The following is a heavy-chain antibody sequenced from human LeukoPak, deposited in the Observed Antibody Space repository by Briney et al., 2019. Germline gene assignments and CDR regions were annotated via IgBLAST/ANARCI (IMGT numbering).Heavy chain of an antibody. J-gene: IGHJ5*02. V-gene: IGHV4-61*02. CDR3: AMVRGVKWFDP. Sequence: SQTLSLTCTVSGGSISSGSYYWSWIRQPAGKGLEWIGRIYTSGSTNYNPSLKSRVTISVDTSKNQFSLKLSSVTAADTAVYYCAMVRGVKWFDPWGQGTLVTVSS. CDR2: IYTSGST. D-gene: IGHD3-10*01. CDR1: GGSISSGSYY.